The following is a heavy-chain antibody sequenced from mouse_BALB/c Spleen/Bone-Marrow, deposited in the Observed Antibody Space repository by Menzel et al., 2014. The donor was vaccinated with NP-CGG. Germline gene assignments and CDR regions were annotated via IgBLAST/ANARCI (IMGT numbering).Heavy chain of an antibody. V-gene: IGHV1S41*01. D-gene: IGHD2-10*02. Sequence: DLVKPGASVKLSCKASGYTFTSYWINWIKQRPGQGLEWIGRIAPGGGSTYYNEMFKGKATLTVDTSSSTAYIQLSSLSSEDSAVYFCARGYGNSAWFACWGQGTLVTVSA. CDR1: GYTFTSYW. J-gene: IGHJ3*01. CDR2: IAPGGGST. CDR3: ARGYGNSAWFAC.